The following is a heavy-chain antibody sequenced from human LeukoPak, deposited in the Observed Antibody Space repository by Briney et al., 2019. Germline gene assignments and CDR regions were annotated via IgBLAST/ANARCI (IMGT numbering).Heavy chain of an antibody. J-gene: IGHJ4*02. CDR3: ASGYSTNWATFDY. CDR2: IKPDGSEK. CDR1: RFTFSNHW. V-gene: IGHV3-7*01. D-gene: IGHD2-2*01. Sequence: GGSLRLSCAASRFTFSNHWMTWVRQAPGKGLEWVANIKPDGSEKDYVNSVKGRFTISRDNAKNSLYLQMNSLRAEDTAVYYCASGYSTNWATFDYWGQGTLVTVSS.